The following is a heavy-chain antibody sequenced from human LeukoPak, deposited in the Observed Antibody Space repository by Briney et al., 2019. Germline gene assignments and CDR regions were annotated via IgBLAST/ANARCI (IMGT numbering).Heavy chain of an antibody. D-gene: IGHD1-26*01. V-gene: IGHV1-8*01. CDR3: ARGGSYYTGGYYYYYMDV. J-gene: IGHJ6*03. CDR1: VYTFTSYD. Sequence: ASVKVSCKASVYTFTSYDINWVRQATGQGLEWMGWMNPNSGNTGYAQKFQGRVTMTRNTSISTAYIELSSLRSEDTAVYYCARGGSYYTGGYYYYYMDVWGKGTTVTVSS. CDR2: MNPNSGNT.